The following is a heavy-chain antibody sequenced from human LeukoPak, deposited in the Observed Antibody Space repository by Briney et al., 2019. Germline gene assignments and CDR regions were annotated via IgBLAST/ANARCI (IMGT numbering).Heavy chain of an antibody. D-gene: IGHD3-22*01. Sequence: SSETLSLTCTASGGSISSSSYYWGWIRQPPGKGLEWIGSIYYSGSTYYNPSLKSRVTISVDTSKNQFSLKLSSVTAADTAVYYCATDPLDYYDSSGYSDGGSWYDYWGQGTLVTVSP. CDR3: ATDPLDYYDSSGYSDGGSWYDY. J-gene: IGHJ4*02. CDR2: IYYSGST. V-gene: IGHV4-39*01. CDR1: GGSISSSSYY.